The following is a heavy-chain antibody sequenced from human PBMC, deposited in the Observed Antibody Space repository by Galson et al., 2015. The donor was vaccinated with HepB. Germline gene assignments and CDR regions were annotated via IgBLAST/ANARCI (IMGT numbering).Heavy chain of an antibody. J-gene: IGHJ4*02. CDR1: GFSLTTSGEG. CDR2: IYWDDDK. D-gene: IGHD1-1*01. CDR3: APKENWNRLFHS. Sequence: PALVKPTQTLTLTCTFSGFSLTTSGEGVGWIRQPPGKALEWLALIYWDDDKGYSPSLNSRVTITKDTSRNQVVLTMTNMDPVDTAIYYCAPKENWNRLFHSWGQGTLVTVSS. V-gene: IGHV2-5*02.